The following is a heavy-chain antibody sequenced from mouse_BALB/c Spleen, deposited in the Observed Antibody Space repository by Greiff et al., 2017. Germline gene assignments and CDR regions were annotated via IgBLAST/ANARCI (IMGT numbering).Heavy chain of an antibody. CDR2: INPYNGAT. CDR1: GYSFTGYY. D-gene: IGHD2-4*01. CDR3: ARKGSTMITTLDY. V-gene: IGHV1-26*01. J-gene: IGHJ2*01. Sequence: EVQLQQSGPELVKPGASVKISCKASGYSFTGYYMHWVKQSHVKSLEWIGRINPYNGATSYNQNFKDKASLTVDKSSSTAYMELHSLTSEDSAVYYCARKGSTMITTLDYWGQGTTLTVSS.